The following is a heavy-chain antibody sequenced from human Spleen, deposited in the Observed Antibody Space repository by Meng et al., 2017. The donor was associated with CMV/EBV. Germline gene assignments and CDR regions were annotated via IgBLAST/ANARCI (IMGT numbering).Heavy chain of an antibody. Sequence: FTFTDHCMPWVRQAPGQGLEWMGWINPHSGATQYAQKFQCRVIMTRDTSISTAYVELSRLRFDDTAVYFCARNVYNSGNYYSNWFDPWGQGTLVTVSS. D-gene: IGHD3-10*01. J-gene: IGHJ5*02. CDR1: FTFTDHC. V-gene: IGHV1-2*02. CDR2: INPHSGAT. CDR3: ARNVYNSGNYYSNWFDP.